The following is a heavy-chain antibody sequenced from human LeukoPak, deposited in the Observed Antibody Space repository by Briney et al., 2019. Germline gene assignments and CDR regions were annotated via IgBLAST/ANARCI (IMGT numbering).Heavy chain of an antibody. D-gene: IGHD2-15*01. CDR2: INHSGST. CDR3: ASGDCSGGSCYSYFDY. J-gene: IGHJ4*02. Sequence: SETLSLTCAVYGGSFSGYYWSWIRQPPGKGLEWIGEINHSGSTNYYPSLKSRVTISVDTSKNQFSLKLSSVTAADTAVYYCASGDCSGGSCYSYFDYWGQGTLVTVSS. CDR1: GGSFSGYY. V-gene: IGHV4-34*01.